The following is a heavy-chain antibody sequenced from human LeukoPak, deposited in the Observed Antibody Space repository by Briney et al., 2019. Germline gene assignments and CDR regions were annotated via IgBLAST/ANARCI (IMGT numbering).Heavy chain of an antibody. CDR1: GESFSGYY. J-gene: IGHJ4*02. Sequence: PSETLSLTCAVYGESFSGYYWSWIRQPPGKGLEWIGEINHSGSTNYNPSLKSRVTISVDTSKNQFSLKLSSVTAADTAVYYCAKEGASGSYGHWGQGTLVTVSS. CDR2: INHSGST. D-gene: IGHD1-26*01. V-gene: IGHV4-34*01. CDR3: AKEGASGSYGH.